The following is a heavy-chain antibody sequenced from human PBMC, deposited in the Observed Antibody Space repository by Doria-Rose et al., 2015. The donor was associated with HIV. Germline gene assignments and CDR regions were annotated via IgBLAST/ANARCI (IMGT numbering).Heavy chain of an antibody. CDR1: GVSLSSPGMG. CDR3: ARIKSSRWYHKYYFDF. V-gene: IGHV2-26*01. Sequence: SGPVLVKPTETLTLTCTVSGVSLSSPGMGVSWIRQPPGKALEWLANIFSDDERSYKTSLKSRLTIPRCTSKSQVVLTMTDMDPVDTATYYCARIKSSRWYHKYYFDFWGQGTLVIVSA. D-gene: IGHD6-13*01. CDR2: IFSDDER. J-gene: IGHJ4*02.